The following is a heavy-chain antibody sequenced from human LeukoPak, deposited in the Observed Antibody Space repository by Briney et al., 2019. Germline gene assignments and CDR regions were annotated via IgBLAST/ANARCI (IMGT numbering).Heavy chain of an antibody. V-gene: IGHV3-23*01. Sequence: GGSLRLSCAASGFTFSSYAMSWVRQAPGKGLEWVSTISNSDGSTYYADSVKGRFTISRDNAKNSLYLQMNSLRAEDTAVYYCARPYSSGCDYWGQGTLVTVSS. CDR3: ARPYSSGCDY. D-gene: IGHD6-19*01. J-gene: IGHJ4*02. CDR1: GFTFSSYA. CDR2: ISNSDGST.